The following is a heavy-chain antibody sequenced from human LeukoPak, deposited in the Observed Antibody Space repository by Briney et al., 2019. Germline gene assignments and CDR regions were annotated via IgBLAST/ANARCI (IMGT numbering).Heavy chain of an antibody. CDR2: IYYSGST. CDR1: GGSISSGGYY. Sequence: PSETPSLTCTVSGGSISSGGYYWSWIRQHPGKGLEWIGYIYYSGSTYYNPSLKSRVIISVDTSKNQFSLKLSSVTAADTAVYYCARSRYGGRQGNWFDPWGQGTLVTVSS. CDR3: ARSRYGGRQGNWFDP. J-gene: IGHJ5*02. D-gene: IGHD4-23*01. V-gene: IGHV4-31*03.